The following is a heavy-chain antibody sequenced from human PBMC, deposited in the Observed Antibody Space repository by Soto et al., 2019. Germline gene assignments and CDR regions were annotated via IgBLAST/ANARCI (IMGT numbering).Heavy chain of an antibody. CDR3: ARARMYSGAYHDY. CDR1: GYTFSNFG. D-gene: IGHD1-26*01. V-gene: IGHV1-18*04. Sequence: QVQLVQSGPEVESPGASVKVSCKASGYTFSNFGINWVRQAPGQGLEWMGWITPYNGNANYAQKHQDRLTITTDTSTSTAYLELRSLTSDDTAAYFCARARMYSGAYHDYWGQGTLVTVSS. CDR2: ITPYNGNA. J-gene: IGHJ4*02.